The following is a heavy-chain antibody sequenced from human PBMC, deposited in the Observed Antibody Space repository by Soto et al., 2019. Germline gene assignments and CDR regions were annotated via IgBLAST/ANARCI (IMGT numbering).Heavy chain of an antibody. CDR2: ISGSTSTT. J-gene: IGHJ4*02. D-gene: IGHD1-1*01. V-gene: IGHV3-48*04. CDR3: ARVEGRAAPNIDC. Sequence: GGSLRLSCVASGFSFSTYSMNWVRRAPGRGLEWISYISGSTSTTYYADSVRGRFTISRDNAKNSLYLQMDSLRAEDTAVYYCARVEGRAAPNIDCWGQGTMVTVSS. CDR1: GFSFSTYS.